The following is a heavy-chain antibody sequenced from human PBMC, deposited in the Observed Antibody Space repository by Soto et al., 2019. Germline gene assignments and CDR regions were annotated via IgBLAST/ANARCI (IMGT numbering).Heavy chain of an antibody. J-gene: IGHJ4*02. CDR1: GGSVSSGGYY. D-gene: IGHD1-1*01. CDR2: IYDSEST. Sequence: SETLSLTCTVSGGSVSSGGYYWSWIRQHPGEGLEWIGHIYDSESTYYNPSLKSRVTISVDTAKNQFSLKLTSVTAADTAVYYCARDTVTGELDYWGQGTLVTVSS. CDR3: ARDTVTGELDY. V-gene: IGHV4-31*03.